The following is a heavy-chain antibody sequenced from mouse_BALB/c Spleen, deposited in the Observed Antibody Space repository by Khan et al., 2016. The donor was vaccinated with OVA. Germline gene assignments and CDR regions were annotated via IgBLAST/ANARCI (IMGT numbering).Heavy chain of an antibody. Sequence: EVELVESGGGLVKPGGSLKLSCAASGFTFSDYYMYWIRQTPEKRLEWVATISDGGSYSSYQDSVKGRFTISSAEIKINLYLQMNSLKSDDTAMYYCARGFCGGPFTYWGQGTLVTVSA. CDR1: GFTFSDYY. CDR2: ISDGGSYS. CDR3: ARGFCGGPFTY. D-gene: IGHD1-1*02. V-gene: IGHV5-4*02. J-gene: IGHJ3*01.